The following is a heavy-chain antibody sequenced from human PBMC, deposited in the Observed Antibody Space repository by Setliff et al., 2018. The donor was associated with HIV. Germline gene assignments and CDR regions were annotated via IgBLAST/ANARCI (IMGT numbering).Heavy chain of an antibody. Sequence: GASVKVSCKSSGYTFTDYFMHWVRQAPGQGLEWMGWISPDNANTRISQKFRGSVTMTRDRSINTAYMELSGLTSDDTAVYYCARQLSNSFDYWGQGTPVTVSS. CDR1: GYTFTDYF. CDR3: ARQLSNSFDY. CDR2: ISPDNANT. J-gene: IGHJ4*02. D-gene: IGHD1-1*01. V-gene: IGHV1-2*02.